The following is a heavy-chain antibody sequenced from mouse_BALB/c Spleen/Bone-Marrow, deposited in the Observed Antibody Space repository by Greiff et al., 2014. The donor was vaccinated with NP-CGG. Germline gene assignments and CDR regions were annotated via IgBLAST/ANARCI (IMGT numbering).Heavy chain of an antibody. J-gene: IGHJ3*01. CDR2: INPNNGAT. D-gene: IGHD6-1*01. CDR3: ARRQFGPAWFAY. V-gene: IGHV1-22*01. CDR1: GYTFTEYT. Sequence: EVQLQQSGPELVKPGASVKISCKTSGYTFTEYTMHWVKQSHGKSLEWIGGINPNNGATSYNQKFKGKATLTVDKSSSTAYMELRGLISEDSAVYFCARRQFGPAWFAYWGQGTLVTVSA.